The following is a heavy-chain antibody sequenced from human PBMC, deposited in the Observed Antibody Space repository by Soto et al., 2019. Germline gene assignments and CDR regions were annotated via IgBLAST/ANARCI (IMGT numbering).Heavy chain of an antibody. Sequence: PLQTQPVTCSVAGGSISSYYWSWIRQPPGKGLEGIGYIYYSGSTNYNPSLKSRVTISVDTSKNQFSLKLSSVTAADTAVYYCARVQWLAYFDYWGQGTLVTVSS. CDR1: GGSISSYY. D-gene: IGHD6-19*01. CDR2: IYYSGST. J-gene: IGHJ4*02. V-gene: IGHV4-59*01. CDR3: ARVQWLAYFDY.